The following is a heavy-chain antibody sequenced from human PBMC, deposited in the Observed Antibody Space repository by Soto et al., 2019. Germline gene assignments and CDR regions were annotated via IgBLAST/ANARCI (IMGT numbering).Heavy chain of an antibody. CDR2: VYYSGST. CDR1: GGSVSSSSYY. Sequence: SETLSLTCTVSGGSVSSSSYYWGWVRQPPGKGLEWIGSVYYSGSTYYNPSLESRVTISVDKSKNQFSLKLSSVTAADTAVYYCARSCSSTSCYVPRFDPWGQGTLVTVSS. D-gene: IGHD2-2*01. V-gene: IGHV4-39*01. J-gene: IGHJ5*02. CDR3: ARSCSSTSCYVPRFDP.